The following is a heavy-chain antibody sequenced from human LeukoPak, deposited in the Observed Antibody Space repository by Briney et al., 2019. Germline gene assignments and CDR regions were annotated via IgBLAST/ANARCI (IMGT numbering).Heavy chain of an antibody. D-gene: IGHD4-17*01. J-gene: IGHJ4*02. CDR3: VGGEGFYGDPGYFDY. CDR2: IRYDGSNK. Sequence: GGSLRPSCAASGFTFSSYGMHWVRQAPGKGLEWVAFIRYDGSNKYYADSVKGRFTISRDNSKNTLYLQMNSLRAEDTAVYYCVGGEGFYGDPGYFDYWGQGTLVTVSS. V-gene: IGHV3-30*02. CDR1: GFTFSSYG.